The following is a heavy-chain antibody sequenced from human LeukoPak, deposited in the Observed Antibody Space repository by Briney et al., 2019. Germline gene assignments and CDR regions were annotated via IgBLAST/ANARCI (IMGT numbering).Heavy chain of an antibody. Sequence: PGGSLRLSCAASGFTFSSYAMSWVRQAPGKGLEWVSAISGSGGSTYYADSVKGRFTISRDNSKNTLYLQMNSLRAEDTAVYYCANPPVLPYYYDSSGYTPRDYWGQGTLVTVSS. CDR1: GFTFSSYA. D-gene: IGHD3-22*01. CDR2: ISGSGGST. J-gene: IGHJ4*02. V-gene: IGHV3-23*01. CDR3: ANPPVLPYYYDSSGYTPRDY.